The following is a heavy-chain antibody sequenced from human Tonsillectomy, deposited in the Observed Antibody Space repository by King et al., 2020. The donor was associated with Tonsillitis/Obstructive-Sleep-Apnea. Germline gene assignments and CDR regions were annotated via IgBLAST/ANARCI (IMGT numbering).Heavy chain of an antibody. V-gene: IGHV1-2*02. Sequence: VQLVESGAEVKKPGASVTVSCKASGYTFTGYYMHWVRQAPGQGLERMGWINPNSGGTNYAQKFQGRVTMTRDTSISTAYMELSRLRSDDTAVYYCARDPFLGIAVAGTYGMDVWGQGTTVTVSS. J-gene: IGHJ6*02. D-gene: IGHD6-19*01. CDR1: GYTFTGYY. CDR2: INPNSGGT. CDR3: ARDPFLGIAVAGTYGMDV.